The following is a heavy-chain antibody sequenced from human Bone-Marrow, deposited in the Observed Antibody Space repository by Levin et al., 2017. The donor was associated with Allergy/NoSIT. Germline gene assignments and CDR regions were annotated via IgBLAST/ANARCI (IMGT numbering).Heavy chain of an antibody. CDR1: GFTFSRYW. D-gene: IGHD2-2*01. CDR3: AKYDCSSGTCQLSP. V-gene: IGHV3-7*01. J-gene: IGHJ5*02. Sequence: PGGSLRLSCAASGFTFSRYWMSWVRQAPGKGLQWVATTKEDESEKYYVDSVKGRFTISKDNAKNSLFLEMNSLRVEDTAVYYCAKYDCSSGTCQLSPWGQGTLVTVSS. CDR2: TKEDESEK.